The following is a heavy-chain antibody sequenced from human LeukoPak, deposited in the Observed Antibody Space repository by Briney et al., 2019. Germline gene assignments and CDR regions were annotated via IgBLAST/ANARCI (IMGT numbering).Heavy chain of an antibody. D-gene: IGHD3-22*01. Sequence: TGGSLRLPCAGSGFTFSQYFMHWVRQAPGKGLEYLSVISYNGEQTYYSKSVKGRFTISRDNSKNMLYLQMGSLRPEDTAVYFCARDPSVGGFSGSELDFWGQGTLVTVSS. CDR1: GFTFSQYF. J-gene: IGHJ4*02. CDR2: ISYNGEQT. V-gene: IGHV3-64*01. CDR3: ARDPSVGGFSGSELDF.